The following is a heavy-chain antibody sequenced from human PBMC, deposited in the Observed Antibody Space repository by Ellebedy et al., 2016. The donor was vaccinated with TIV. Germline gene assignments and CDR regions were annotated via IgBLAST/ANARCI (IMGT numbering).Heavy chain of an antibody. CDR1: GFAFTDYA. D-gene: IGHD4-17*01. CDR3: AKPARTDATDY. Sequence: GESLKISXAASGFAFTDYAINWVRQSPSKGLEWVSSINGRGDRTYYADSVKGRFTISRDNSKNVLYLQMNGLGVEDTAMYYCAKPARTDATDYWGQGTLVTVTS. V-gene: IGHV3-23*01. CDR2: INGRGDRT. J-gene: IGHJ4*02.